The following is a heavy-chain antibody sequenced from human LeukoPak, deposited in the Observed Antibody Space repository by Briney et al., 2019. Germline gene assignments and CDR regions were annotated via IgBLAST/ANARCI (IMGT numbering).Heavy chain of an antibody. D-gene: IGHD2-2*01. V-gene: IGHV1-24*01. CDR1: GYTLTELS. CDR3: AASIVVVPAGLFDDFDY. J-gene: IGHJ4*02. Sequence: ASVKVSCKVSGYTLTELSMHWVRQAPGKGLEWMGGFDPEDGETIYAQKFQGRVTMTEDTSTDTAYRELSSLRSEDTAVYYCAASIVVVPAGLFDDFDYWGQGTLVTVSS. CDR2: FDPEDGET.